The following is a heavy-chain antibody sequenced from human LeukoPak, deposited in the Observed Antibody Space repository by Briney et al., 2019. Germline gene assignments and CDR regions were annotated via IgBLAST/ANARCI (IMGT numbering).Heavy chain of an antibody. D-gene: IGHD5-12*01. Sequence: ASVKVSCKASGYTFTDYYMHWVRQAPGQGPEWMGWINPKSGDTAYPQNFQGRVTMTRDTSISTAYMDLSRLTSDDTAVYYCARDGADGAYDLSGLDSWGQGTLVTVSS. V-gene: IGHV1-2*02. CDR2: INPKSGDT. CDR1: GYTFTDYY. CDR3: ARDGADGAYDLSGLDS. J-gene: IGHJ4*02.